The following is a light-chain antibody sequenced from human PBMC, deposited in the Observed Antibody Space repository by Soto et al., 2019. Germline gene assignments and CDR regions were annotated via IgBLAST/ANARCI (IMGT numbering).Light chain of an antibody. Sequence: EIVLTQSPVTLSLSPGERATLSCRASQSVSSYLAWYQHKPGQAPRLLISDASNRATGIPARFSGSGSGTYFTLTISNLEHEDFAVYYCQQRSNWLFTFGPGTKVHIK. CDR2: DAS. CDR1: QSVSSY. J-gene: IGKJ3*01. V-gene: IGKV3-11*01. CDR3: QQRSNWLFT.